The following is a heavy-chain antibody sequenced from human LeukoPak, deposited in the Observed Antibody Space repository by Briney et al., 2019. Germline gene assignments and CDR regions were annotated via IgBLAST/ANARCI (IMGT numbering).Heavy chain of an antibody. D-gene: IGHD4-17*01. V-gene: IGHV4-59*01. Sequence: PSETLSLTCTVSGGSISSYYWSWIRQPPGKGLEWIGYIYYSGSTNYNPSLKSRVTISVDTSKNQFSLKLSSVTAADTAVYYCASYGRTGMDVWGQGTTVTVSS. CDR3: ASYGRTGMDV. CDR1: GGSISSYY. CDR2: IYYSGST. J-gene: IGHJ6*02.